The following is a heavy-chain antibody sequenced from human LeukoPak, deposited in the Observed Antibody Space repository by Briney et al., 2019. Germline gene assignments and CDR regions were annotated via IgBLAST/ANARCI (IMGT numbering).Heavy chain of an antibody. CDR2: IYPGDSDT. CDR1: GYSFISYW. J-gene: IGHJ4*02. D-gene: IGHD4-17*01. Sequence: GESLKISCKGSGYSFISYWIAWVRQMPGKGLEWMGMIYPGDSDTRYSPSFQGQVTFSADTSISTAYLQWSSLKASDTAIYYCAKSYDYGSLHYWGQGTLVTVSS. V-gene: IGHV5-51*01. CDR3: AKSYDYGSLHY.